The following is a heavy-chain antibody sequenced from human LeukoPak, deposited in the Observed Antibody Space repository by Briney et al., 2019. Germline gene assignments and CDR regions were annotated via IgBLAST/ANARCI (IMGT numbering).Heavy chain of an antibody. CDR2: IYYSGST. D-gene: IGHD6-6*01. J-gene: IGHJ1*01. V-gene: IGHV4-31*03. Sequence: SETLSLTCTVSGGSISSGGYSWSWIRQHPGKGLEWIGYIYYSGSTYYNPSLKSRVTISVDTSKNQFSLKLSSVTAADTAVYYWAKVEQQIVRATSWGHDTLATGSS. CDR1: GGSISSGGYS. CDR3: AKVEQQIVRATS.